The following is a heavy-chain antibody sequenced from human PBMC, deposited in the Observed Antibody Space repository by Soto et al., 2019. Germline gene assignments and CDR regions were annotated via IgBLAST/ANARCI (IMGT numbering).Heavy chain of an antibody. CDR1: GDTFSFYT. D-gene: IGHD3-10*01. Sequence: QVQLVQSGAEVKKPGSSVKVSCKASGDTFSFYTLNWVRQAPGQGFEWVGRVNPILAMSSSAHKFQGRVSMFADKSTCTAYMELRSLRADDTAVYYCATSYGSGSSHFDSWGQGTLVTVYS. CDR2: VNPILAMS. J-gene: IGHJ4*02. CDR3: ATSYGSGSSHFDS. V-gene: IGHV1-69*02.